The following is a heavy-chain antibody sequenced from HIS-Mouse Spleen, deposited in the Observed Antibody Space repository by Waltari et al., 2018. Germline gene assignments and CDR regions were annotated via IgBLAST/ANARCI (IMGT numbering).Heavy chain of an antibody. J-gene: IGHJ4*02. Sequence: EVQLLESGGGLVQPGGSLRRSCAALGFSFSSYSSSWVRQAPGKGLEWVSAISGSGGSTYYADSVKGRFTISRDNSKNTLYLQMNSLRAEDTAVYYCAKDLARADYWGQGTLVTVSS. V-gene: IGHV3-23*01. D-gene: IGHD1-26*01. CDR3: AKDLARADY. CDR1: GFSFSSYS. CDR2: ISGSGGST.